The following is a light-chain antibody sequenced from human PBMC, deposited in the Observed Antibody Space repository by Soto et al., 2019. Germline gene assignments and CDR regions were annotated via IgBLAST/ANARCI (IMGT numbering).Light chain of an antibody. Sequence: QSALTQPPSASGSPGQSLTISCTGTSSDVGGYNYVSWYQQRPGKAPKLVIYEVTKRPSGVPDRFSGSKSGSTASLTVSGLQADDEAEYYCASYAGTKLCVFGSGTKVTVL. V-gene: IGLV2-8*01. J-gene: IGLJ1*01. CDR2: EVT. CDR3: ASYAGTKLCV. CDR1: SSDVGGYNY.